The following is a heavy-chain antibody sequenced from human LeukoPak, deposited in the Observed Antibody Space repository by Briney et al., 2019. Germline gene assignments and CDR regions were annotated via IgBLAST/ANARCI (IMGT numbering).Heavy chain of an antibody. CDR3: VRDNSRGQSLGVIY. CDR2: INADSSTI. Sequence: GGSLRLSCAASGFTFSTYNMNWVRQTPGKGLEWISYINADSSTIQYADSVRGRFTTSRDNAKNSLYLQMNSLRAEDTAAYYCVRDNSRGQSLGVIYWGQGSLVTVSS. J-gene: IGHJ4*02. D-gene: IGHD3-22*01. V-gene: IGHV3-48*01. CDR1: GFTFSTYN.